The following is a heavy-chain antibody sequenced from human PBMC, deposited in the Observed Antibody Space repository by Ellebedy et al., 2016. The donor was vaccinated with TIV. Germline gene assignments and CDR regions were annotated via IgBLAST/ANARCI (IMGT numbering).Heavy chain of an antibody. CDR2: INSDGFNT. Sequence: PGGSLRLSCAASGFTFSGFAMHWVRQAPGKGLEWLSVINSDGFNTYHADSVKGRFTIIRDNSKNTLYLQMNRLRIEDTAVYFCAKGSSSGFNYDRVGFEYWGQGTLVTVSS. D-gene: IGHD3-22*01. CDR3: AKGSSSGFNYDRVGFEY. CDR1: GFTFSGFA. J-gene: IGHJ4*02. V-gene: IGHV3-23*01.